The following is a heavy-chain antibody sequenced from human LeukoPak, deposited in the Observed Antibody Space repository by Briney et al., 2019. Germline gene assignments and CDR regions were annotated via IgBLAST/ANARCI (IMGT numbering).Heavy chain of an antibody. V-gene: IGHV3-48*03. CDR2: ISSSGSTI. Sequence: AGGSLRLSCAASGFIFSNYEMNWVRQAPGKGLEWVSYISSSGSTIYYADSVKGRFTISRDNAKNSLYLQMNRLRAEDTAVYYCARGGLYDSSGYSPFDYWGQGTLVTVSS. J-gene: IGHJ4*02. CDR3: ARGGLYDSSGYSPFDY. D-gene: IGHD3-22*01. CDR1: GFIFSNYE.